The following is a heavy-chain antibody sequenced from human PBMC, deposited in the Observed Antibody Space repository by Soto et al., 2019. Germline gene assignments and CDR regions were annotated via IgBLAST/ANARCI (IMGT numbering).Heavy chain of an antibody. J-gene: IGHJ1*01. Sequence: QVQLVQSGAEVKKPGSSVKVSCKASGGTFSSYAISWVRQAPGQGLEWLGGIIPIFGTANYAQKFQGRVTITADESTSTAYMELSSLRSEDTAVYYCARDQAGGSRGAEYFQHWGQGTLVTVSS. V-gene: IGHV1-69*01. CDR3: ARDQAGGSRGAEYFQH. D-gene: IGHD1-26*01. CDR2: IIPIFGTA. CDR1: GGTFSSYA.